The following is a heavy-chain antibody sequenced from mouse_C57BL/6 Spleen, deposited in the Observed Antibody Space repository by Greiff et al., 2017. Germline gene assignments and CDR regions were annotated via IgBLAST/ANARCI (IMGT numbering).Heavy chain of an antibody. V-gene: IGHV1-82*01. CDR1: GYAFSSSW. CDR2: IYPGDGAT. Sequence: QVQLKESGPELVKPGASVKISCKASGYAFSSSWMTWVKQRPGKGLEWIGRIYPGDGATNYNGKFKGKATLPADKSSSTAYMQLSSLTSEDSAVYFCETVYYGYDDGVAYWGQGTRVTVSA. D-gene: IGHD2-2*01. CDR3: ETVYYGYDDGVAY. J-gene: IGHJ3*01.